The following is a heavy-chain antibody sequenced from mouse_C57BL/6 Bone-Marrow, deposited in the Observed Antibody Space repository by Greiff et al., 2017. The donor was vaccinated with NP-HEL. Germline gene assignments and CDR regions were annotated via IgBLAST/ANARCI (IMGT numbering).Heavy chain of an antibody. CDR3: ARDENGSSPYWYFDV. CDR2: SRNKANDYTT. D-gene: IGHD1-1*01. J-gene: IGHJ1*03. CDR1: GFTFSDFY. Sequence: EVQGVESGGGLVQSGRSLRLSCATSGFTFSDFYMEWVRQAPGKGLEWIAASRNKANDYTTEYSASVKGRFIVSRDTSQSILYLQMNALRAEDTAIYYCARDENGSSPYWYFDVWGTGTTVTVSS. V-gene: IGHV7-1*01.